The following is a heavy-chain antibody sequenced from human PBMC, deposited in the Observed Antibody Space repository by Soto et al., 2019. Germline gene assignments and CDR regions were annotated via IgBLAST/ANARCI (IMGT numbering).Heavy chain of an antibody. CDR2: ISSSGSNI. Sequence: GGSLRLSCAASGFTFSSYYMSWIRQAPGKGLEWVSYISSSGSNIYYADSVKGRFTISRDNAKNSLYLQMNSLRAEDASVYYCAGDGAMVWGVQDYWGQGTLVTVSS. CDR1: GFTFSSYY. CDR3: AGDGAMVWGVQDY. J-gene: IGHJ4*02. V-gene: IGHV3-11*04. D-gene: IGHD3-10*01.